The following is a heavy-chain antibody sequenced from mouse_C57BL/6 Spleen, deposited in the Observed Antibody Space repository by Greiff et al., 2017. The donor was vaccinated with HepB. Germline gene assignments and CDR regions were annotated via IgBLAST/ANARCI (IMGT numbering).Heavy chain of an antibody. CDR2: IHPNSGST. CDR3: ARPTLLLRYPYYFDY. J-gene: IGHJ2*01. D-gene: IGHD1-1*01. CDR1: GYTFTSYW. V-gene: IGHV1-64*01. Sequence: QVHVKQPGAELVKPGASVKLSCKASGYTFTSYWMHWVKQRPGQGLEWIGMIHPNSGSTNYNEKFKSKATLTVDKSSSTAYMQLSSLTSEDSAVYYCARPTLLLRYPYYFDYWGQGTTLTVSS.